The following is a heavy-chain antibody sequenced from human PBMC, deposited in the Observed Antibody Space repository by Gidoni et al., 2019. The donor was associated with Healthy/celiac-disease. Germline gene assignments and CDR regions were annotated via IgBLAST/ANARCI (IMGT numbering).Heavy chain of an antibody. CDR1: GGSFSGYY. CDR3: ARVRIRAAVRS. J-gene: IGHJ5*02. V-gene: IGHV4-34*01. D-gene: IGHD2-15*01. Sequence: QVQLQQWGAGLLKPSETLSLTCAVYGGSFSGYYWSWIRQPPGKGLEWIGEINHSGSTNYNPSLKSRVTISVDTSKNQFSLKLSSVTAADTAVYYCARVRIRAAVRSWGQGTLVTVSS. CDR2: INHSGST.